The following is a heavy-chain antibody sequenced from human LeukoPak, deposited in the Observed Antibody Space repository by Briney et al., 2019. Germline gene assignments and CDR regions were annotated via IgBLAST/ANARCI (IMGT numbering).Heavy chain of an antibody. J-gene: IGHJ4*02. Sequence: PSETLSLTCTVSGGSISSNYWSWIRQPPGKGLEWIGYIYYSGSTNYNPSLKSRVTISVDTSKNQFSLELSSLTAADTALYYCARERSGVGGADYWGQGTLVTVSS. CDR2: IYYSGST. CDR3: ARERSGVGGADY. CDR1: GGSISSNY. D-gene: IGHD1-26*01. V-gene: IGHV4-59*01.